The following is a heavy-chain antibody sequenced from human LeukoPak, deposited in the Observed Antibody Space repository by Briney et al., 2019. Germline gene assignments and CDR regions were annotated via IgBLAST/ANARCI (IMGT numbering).Heavy chain of an antibody. CDR2: IRYDGSNK. CDR3: AKPYLVSQPYYFDY. CDR1: GFAFSSYG. Sequence: GGSLRLSCAASGFAFSSYGMHWVRQAPGKGLEWVAFIRYDGSNKYYADSVKGRFTISRDNSKNTLYLQMNSLRAEDTAVYYCAKPYLVSQPYYFDYWGQGTLVTVSS. D-gene: IGHD2-2*01. J-gene: IGHJ4*02. V-gene: IGHV3-30*02.